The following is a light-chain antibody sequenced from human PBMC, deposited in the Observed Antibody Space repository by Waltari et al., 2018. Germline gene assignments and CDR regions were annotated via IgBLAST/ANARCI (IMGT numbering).Light chain of an antibody. V-gene: IGKV1-39*01. J-gene: IGKJ4*01. CDR1: QSISEY. CDR2: GAF. CDR3: QQSYT. Sequence: VTITCRASQSISEYLNWYQQKPGKAPKLLIYGAFSLQSGVPSRFSGSGSGTDFTLSITSLQPEDSATYYCQQSYTFGGGTKVEIK.